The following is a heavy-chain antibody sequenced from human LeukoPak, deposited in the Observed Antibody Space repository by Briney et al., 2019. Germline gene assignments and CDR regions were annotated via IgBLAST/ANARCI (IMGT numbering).Heavy chain of an antibody. V-gene: IGHV1-2*02. CDR1: GYTFTGYY. CDR3: ARDHEPMGAYYYYMDV. CDR2: INPNSGGT. Sequence: ASMKVSCKASGYTFTGYYMHWVRQAPGQGLEWMGWINPNSGGTNYAQKFQGRVTMTRDTSISTAYMELSRLRSDDTAVYYCARDHEPMGAYYYYMDVWGKGTTVTISS. J-gene: IGHJ6*03. D-gene: IGHD3-10*01.